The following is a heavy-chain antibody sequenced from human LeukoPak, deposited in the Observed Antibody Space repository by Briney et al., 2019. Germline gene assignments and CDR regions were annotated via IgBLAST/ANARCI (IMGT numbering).Heavy chain of an antibody. Sequence: GGSQRLSCAASGFTFSTYTIHWVRQGPGKGLEWVSSISGSGTYIYYADSVQGRFTISRDNAKNSLYLQMNSLRAEDTAVYYCARDDLVPAAIPFDYWGQGTLVTVSS. V-gene: IGHV3-21*01. D-gene: IGHD2-2*01. CDR2: ISGSGTYI. CDR3: ARDDLVPAAIPFDY. CDR1: GFTFSTYT. J-gene: IGHJ4*02.